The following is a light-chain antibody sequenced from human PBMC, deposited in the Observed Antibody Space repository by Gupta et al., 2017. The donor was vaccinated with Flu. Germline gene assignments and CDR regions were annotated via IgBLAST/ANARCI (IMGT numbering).Light chain of an antibody. V-gene: IGLV2-14*01. CDR3: SSYTSSSTRV. CDR1: SSDVGGYNY. J-gene: IGLJ3*02. CDR2: EVS. Sequence: QSALTQPASLSGSPGPSITISCTGTSSDVGGYNYVSWYQQHPGKAPKLMIYEVSNRPSGVSNRFSGYKSGNTASLTISGLQAEDEADYYCSSYTSSSTRVFGGGTKLTVL.